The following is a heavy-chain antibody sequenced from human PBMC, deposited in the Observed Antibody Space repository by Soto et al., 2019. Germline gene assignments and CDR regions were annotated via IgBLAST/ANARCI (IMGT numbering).Heavy chain of an antibody. Sequence: GGSLRLSCAASGFTFDDYAMHWVRQAPGKGLEWVSGISWNSGSIGYADSVKGRFTISRDNAKNSLYLQMNSLRAEDTALYYCAKDNSGYDDAFDIWGQGTMVTVSS. CDR2: ISWNSGSI. CDR1: GFTFDDYA. CDR3: AKDNSGYDDAFDI. J-gene: IGHJ3*02. D-gene: IGHD5-12*01. V-gene: IGHV3-9*01.